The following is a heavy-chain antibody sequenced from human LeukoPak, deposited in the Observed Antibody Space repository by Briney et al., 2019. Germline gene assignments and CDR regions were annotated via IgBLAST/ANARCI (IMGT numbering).Heavy chain of an antibody. D-gene: IGHD2-15*01. Sequence: SETLSLTCTVSGGSISRYYWSWIRQPPGKGLEWIGYIYYSGSTNYNPSLKSRVIISVDTSKNHFSLKLSSVTAADTAVYYCARPEMAYSREGFEIWGQGTMVTVSS. J-gene: IGHJ3*02. V-gene: IGHV4-59*08. CDR3: ARPEMAYSREGFEI. CDR2: IYYSGST. CDR1: GGSISRYY.